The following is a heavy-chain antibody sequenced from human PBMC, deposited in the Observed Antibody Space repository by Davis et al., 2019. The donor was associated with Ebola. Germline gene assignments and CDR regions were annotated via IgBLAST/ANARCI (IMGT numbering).Heavy chain of an antibody. CDR2: ISSSGAYI. D-gene: IGHD4-17*01. Sequence: PGGSLRLSCVVSGFNFSTLSMNWVRQAPGKGLEWVSSISSSGAYINYADSVKGRFTISRDSSMNTVYLQMSSLRAEDTAVYYCARAEDDYGEYPDALDIWGQGTVVTVSS. J-gene: IGHJ3*02. V-gene: IGHV3-21*04. CDR1: GFNFSTLS. CDR3: ARAEDDYGEYPDALDI.